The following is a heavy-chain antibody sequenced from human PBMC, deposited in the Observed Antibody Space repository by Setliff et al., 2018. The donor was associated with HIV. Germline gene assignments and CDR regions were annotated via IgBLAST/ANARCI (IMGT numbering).Heavy chain of an antibody. CDR2: IIPILGIA. CDR3: ARGSSGWYGNYYYYYGMDV. V-gene: IGHV1-69*10. CDR1: GGTFSSYA. Sequence: SVKVSCKASGGTFSSYAISWVRQAPGQGLEWMGGIIPILGIASYEQKFQGRVTITADKSTSTAYMELSSLRSEDTAVYYCARGSSGWYGNYYYYYGMDVWGQGTTVTVSS. J-gene: IGHJ6*02. D-gene: IGHD6-19*01.